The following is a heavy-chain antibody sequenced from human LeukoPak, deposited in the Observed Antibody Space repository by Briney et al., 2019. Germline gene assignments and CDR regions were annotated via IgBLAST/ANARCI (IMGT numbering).Heavy chain of an antibody. CDR2: IYRSGST. CDR1: GGSITSAGYS. V-gene: IGHV4-61*02. CDR3: ARGYCTSTSCSENRYYFDS. J-gene: IGHJ4*02. D-gene: IGHD2-2*01. Sequence: SETLSLTCTVSGGSITSAGYSWGWTRQPAGKGLEWIGRIYRSGSTNSNPSLKSRVTISVDTSKNQFSLKLSSVTAADTAVYYCARGYCTSTSCSENRYYFDSWGQGALVTVSS.